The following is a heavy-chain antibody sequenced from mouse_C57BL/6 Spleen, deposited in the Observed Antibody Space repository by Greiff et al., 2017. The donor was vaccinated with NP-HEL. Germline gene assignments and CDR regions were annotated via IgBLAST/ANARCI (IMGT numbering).Heavy chain of an antibody. CDR1: GYAFSSYW. V-gene: IGHV1-80*01. CDR3: ARSGYSNYVEYYAMDY. Sequence: VKLVESGAELVKPGASVKISCKASGYAFSSYWMNWVKQRPGKGLEWIGQIYPGDGDTNYNGKFKGKATLTADKSSSTAYMQLSSLTSEDSAVYFCARSGYSNYVEYYAMDYWGQGTSVTVSS. J-gene: IGHJ4*01. D-gene: IGHD2-5*01. CDR2: IYPGDGDT.